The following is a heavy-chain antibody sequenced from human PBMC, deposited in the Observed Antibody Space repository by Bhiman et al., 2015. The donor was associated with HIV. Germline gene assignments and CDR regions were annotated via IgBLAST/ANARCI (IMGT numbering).Heavy chain of an antibody. J-gene: IGHJ4*02. V-gene: IGHV3-30*02. CDR2: IWHDGSNK. Sequence: QVRLVESGGRVVQPGGSLRLSCVASGFTFSSYGIHWVRQAPGKGLEWVTFIWHDGSNKYYADSVKGRFTISRDNSKNTLYLQMNSLRAEDTAVYYCASIGAAPGFDYWGQGTLVTVSS. CDR1: GFTFSSYG. CDR3: ASIGAAPGFDY. D-gene: IGHD6-13*01.